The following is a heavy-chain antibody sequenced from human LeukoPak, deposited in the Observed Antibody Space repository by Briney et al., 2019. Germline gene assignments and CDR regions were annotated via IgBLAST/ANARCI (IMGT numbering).Heavy chain of an antibody. D-gene: IGHD1/OR15-1a*01. Sequence: SGPTLVKPTQTLTLTCTFSGFSLSATGMGVGWIRQPPGKALEWLALIYWDDDKRYSPSLKSRLTITTDTPKNQVVLTLTNVDPVDTATYYCAHLNYGTTIDYWGQGTLVTVSS. J-gene: IGHJ4*02. CDR3: AHLNYGTTIDY. V-gene: IGHV2-5*02. CDR1: GFSLSATGMG. CDR2: IYWDDDK.